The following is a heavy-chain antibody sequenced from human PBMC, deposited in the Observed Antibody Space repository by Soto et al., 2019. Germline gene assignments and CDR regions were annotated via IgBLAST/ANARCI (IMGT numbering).Heavy chain of an antibody. D-gene: IGHD3-10*01. J-gene: IGHJ6*02. CDR3: ARHSPPFFYGSGPWDV. CDR1: GGSISNSY. CDR2: IYSSGST. Sequence: SETLSLTCTVSGGSISNSYWSWIRQSPGKGLKWIEYIYSSGSTNYNPSLKSRVNISVDTSKNQFSLKLSSLSAADTAVYYCARHSPPFFYGSGPWDVWGQGTTVT. V-gene: IGHV4-59*08.